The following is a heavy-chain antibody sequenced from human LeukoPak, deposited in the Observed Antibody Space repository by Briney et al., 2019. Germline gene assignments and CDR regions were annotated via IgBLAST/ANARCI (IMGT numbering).Heavy chain of an antibody. CDR1: GGSISSGSYY. V-gene: IGHV4-61*02. D-gene: IGHD5-18*01. J-gene: IGHJ4*02. Sequence: SQTLSLTCTVSGGSISSGSYYWSWIRQPAGKGLEWIGRIYTSGSTNYNPSLKSRVTISVDTSKNQFSLKLSSVIAADTAVYYCARGGRLIQLWGQGTLVTVSS. CDR2: IYTSGST. CDR3: ARGGRLIQL.